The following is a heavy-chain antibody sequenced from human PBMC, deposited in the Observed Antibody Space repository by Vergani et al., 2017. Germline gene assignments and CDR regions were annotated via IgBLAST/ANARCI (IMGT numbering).Heavy chain of an antibody. CDR1: GGSISSGDYY. CDR2: IYYSGST. D-gene: IGHD1-26*01. V-gene: IGHV4-30-4*01. J-gene: IGHJ6*02. Sequence: QVQLQESGPGLVKPSQTLSLTCTVSGGSISSGDYYWSWIRQPPGKGLEWIGYIYYSGSTYYNPSLKSRVTISVDTSKNQFSLKLSSVTAADTAVYYCERHDWVGGSSFYYYGMDVWGQGTTVTVSS. CDR3: ERHDWVGGSSFYYYGMDV.